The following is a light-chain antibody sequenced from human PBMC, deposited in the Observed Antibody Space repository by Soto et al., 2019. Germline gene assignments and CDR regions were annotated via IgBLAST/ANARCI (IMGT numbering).Light chain of an antibody. V-gene: IGKV3-15*01. CDR1: QSVSSN. Sequence: EIVMTQSPATLSVSPGERATLSCRASQSVSSNLAWYQQKPGQAPRLLIYGASTSATGIPARFSGSGSGTDFTLTISSLQSEDFAVYYCQQYNNWPRTFGQGTKLEI. J-gene: IGKJ2*01. CDR2: GAS. CDR3: QQYNNWPRT.